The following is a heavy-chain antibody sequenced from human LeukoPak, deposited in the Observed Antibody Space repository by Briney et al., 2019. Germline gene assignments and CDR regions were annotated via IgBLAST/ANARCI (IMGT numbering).Heavy chain of an antibody. V-gene: IGHV3-53*01. D-gene: IGHD1-26*01. CDR3: ARGVGSGSRLSAGDY. CDR2: IYSGGST. J-gene: IGHJ4*02. Sequence: GGSLRLSCAASGFSVSSNYMSWVRQAPGKGLEWVSVIYSGGSTYYADSVKGRFTISRDNPKNTLYLQMNSLGAEDAAVYYCARGVGSGSRLSAGDYWGQGTLVTVSS. CDR1: GFSVSSNY.